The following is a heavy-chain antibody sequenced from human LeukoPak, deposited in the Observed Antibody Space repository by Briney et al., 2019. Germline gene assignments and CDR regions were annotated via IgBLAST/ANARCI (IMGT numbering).Heavy chain of an antibody. CDR3: ARKAGYSAGGFDY. CDR2: IYPGDSDA. Sequence: GESLKISCKGSGYSFTNYWIGWVRQMPGKGLKWMGIIYPGDSDARYSPSFQGQVTISADKSISTAYLQWSSLKASDTAMYYCARKAGYSAGGFDYWGQGTLVTVSS. J-gene: IGHJ4*02. D-gene: IGHD6-13*01. V-gene: IGHV5-51*01. CDR1: GYSFTNYW.